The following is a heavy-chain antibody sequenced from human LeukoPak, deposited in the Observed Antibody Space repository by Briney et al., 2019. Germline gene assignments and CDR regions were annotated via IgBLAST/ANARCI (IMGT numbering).Heavy chain of an antibody. D-gene: IGHD3-16*01. CDR1: VYTFSNYW. CDR3: ARHTLERRKDNAFDI. Sequence: GESLKISCKGSVYTFSNYWIGWVRQMPGKGLEWMGIIYPGDSDTRYSPSFQGQVTISADKSITTAYLQWRSLKASDTAIYYCARHTLERRKDNAFDIWGQGTMITVFS. V-gene: IGHV5-51*01. CDR2: IYPGDSDT. J-gene: IGHJ3*02.